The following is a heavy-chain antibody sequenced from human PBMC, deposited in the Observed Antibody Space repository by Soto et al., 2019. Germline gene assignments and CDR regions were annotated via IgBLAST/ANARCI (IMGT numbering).Heavy chain of an antibody. J-gene: IGHJ2*01. Sequence: QVQLVQSGAEVKKPGSSVKVSCKASGGTFSSYAISWVRQAPGQGLEWMGGIIPIFGTANYAQKFQGRVTITADESTSTADMELSSLRSEDTAVYYCARLLTTVVRPQWYFDLWGRGTLVAVSS. V-gene: IGHV1-69*01. CDR1: GGTFSSYA. CDR2: IIPIFGTA. D-gene: IGHD4-17*01. CDR3: ARLLTTVVRPQWYFDL.